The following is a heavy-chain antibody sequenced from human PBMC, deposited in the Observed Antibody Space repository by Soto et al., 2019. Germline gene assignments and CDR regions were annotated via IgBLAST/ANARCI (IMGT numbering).Heavy chain of an antibody. CDR2: IYYNGNT. D-gene: IGHD3-22*01. CDR3: AGDSYYDSSGYRFDY. Sequence: QVQLQESGPGLVKPSQTLSLTCTVSGGSISSGGYYWTWIRQHPGKGLEWIGYIYYNGNTYYNPSLTRLRTISVDTSKNQFSLNLSSVTAADTAVYYCAGDSYYDSSGYRFDYWGQGTLVTVSS. J-gene: IGHJ4*02. CDR1: GGSISSGGYY. V-gene: IGHV4-31*01.